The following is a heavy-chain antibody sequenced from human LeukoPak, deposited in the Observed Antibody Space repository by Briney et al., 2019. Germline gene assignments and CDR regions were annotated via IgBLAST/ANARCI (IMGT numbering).Heavy chain of an antibody. CDR1: GYSFTRYW. CDR3: ARYGSGYYFFDY. CDR2: IYPGDSNT. Sequence: GESLQISYKGSGYSFTRYWIGWVRQMPGKGLEWMGIIYPGDSNTRFSPSFQGQVTISVDKSISNAYLQWSSLKASDTAMYYCARYGSGYYFFDYWGQGTLVTVSS. V-gene: IGHV5-51*01. D-gene: IGHD3-22*01. J-gene: IGHJ4*01.